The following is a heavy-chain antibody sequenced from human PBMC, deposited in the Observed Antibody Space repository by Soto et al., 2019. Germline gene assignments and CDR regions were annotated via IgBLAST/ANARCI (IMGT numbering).Heavy chain of an antibody. CDR1: GYTFTSYG. D-gene: IGHD3-10*01. CDR3: ARDTSRGEYDY. J-gene: IGHJ4*02. Sequence: QVPLVQSGAEVKKPGASVKVSCKASGYTFTSYGISWVRQAPGQGLEWMGWINVYNDNTNYAQKLQGRVTMTTDTSTSTAYLDMRSLRSEDTAVYFCARDTSRGEYDYWGQGTLVTVYS. CDR2: INVYNDNT. V-gene: IGHV1-18*01.